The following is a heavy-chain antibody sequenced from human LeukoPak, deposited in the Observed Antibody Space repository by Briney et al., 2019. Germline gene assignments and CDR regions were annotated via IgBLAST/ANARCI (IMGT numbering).Heavy chain of an antibody. Sequence: PGRSLRLSCAASGFTFDDYAMHWVRQAPGKGLEWVSGISWNSGSIGYADSVKGRFTIIRDNAKNSLYLQMNSLRAEDTALYYCARDGSSGWYGALDYWGQGTLVTVSS. V-gene: IGHV3-9*01. CDR3: ARDGSSGWYGALDY. CDR2: ISWNSGSI. CDR1: GFTFDDYA. D-gene: IGHD6-19*01. J-gene: IGHJ4*02.